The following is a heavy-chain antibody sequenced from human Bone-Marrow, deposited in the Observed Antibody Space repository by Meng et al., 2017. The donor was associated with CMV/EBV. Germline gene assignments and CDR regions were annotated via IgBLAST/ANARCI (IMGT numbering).Heavy chain of an antibody. CDR3: AMIVVPAARPDYYYYYGMDV. CDR1: GFSLSTSGVG. Sequence: SGPTLVKPTQTLTLTCTFSGFSLSTSGVGVGWIRQPPGKALEWLAHIFSNDEKSYSTSLKSRLTISKDTSKSQVVLTMTNMDPVDTATYYCAMIVVPAARPDYYYYYGMDVWGPWDTVNVAS. J-gene: IGHJ6*02. V-gene: IGHV2-26*01. D-gene: IGHD2-2*01. CDR2: IFSNDEK.